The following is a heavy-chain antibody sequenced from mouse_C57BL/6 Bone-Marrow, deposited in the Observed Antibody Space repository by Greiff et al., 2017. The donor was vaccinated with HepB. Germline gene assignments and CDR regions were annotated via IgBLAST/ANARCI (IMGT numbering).Heavy chain of an antibody. V-gene: IGHV5-16*01. J-gene: IGHJ3*01. Sequence: EVKVVESEGGLVQPGSSMKLSCTASGFTFSDYYMAWVRQVPEKGLEWVANINYDGSSTYYLDSLKSRFIISRDNAKNILYLQMSSLKSEDTATYYCALQLRLRSAWFAYWGQGTLVTVSA. CDR3: ALQLRLRSAWFAY. CDR1: GFTFSDYY. D-gene: IGHD3-2*02. CDR2: INYDGSST.